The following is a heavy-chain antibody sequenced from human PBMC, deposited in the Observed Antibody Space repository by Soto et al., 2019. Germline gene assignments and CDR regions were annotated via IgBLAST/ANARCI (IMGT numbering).Heavy chain of an antibody. J-gene: IGHJ4*02. CDR2: INPSGGST. Sequence: GASVKVPCKASGYTSTSNYMHWVRQPPGQGLEWMGIINPSGGSTSYARKFKGRVTMTRDTSTSTVYMELSSLRSEDTAVYYCARVRYGDYGTGIDYWGQGTLVTVSS. V-gene: IGHV1-46*01. CDR3: ARVRYGDYGTGIDY. CDR1: GYTSTSNY. D-gene: IGHD4-17*01.